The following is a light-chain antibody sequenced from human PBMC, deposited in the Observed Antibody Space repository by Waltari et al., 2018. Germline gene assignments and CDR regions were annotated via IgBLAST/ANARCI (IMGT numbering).Light chain of an antibody. J-gene: IGLJ2*01. Sequence: QVALTQSPSASASLGASVKLTCTLSSGHSTYAIAWHQQQPGKGPRYLMKVNSDGSHYKGDGSPARFSGSSSGPGRYLIISSLQSEDEADYYCQSWGFAIVAFGGGTKLTVV. V-gene: IGLV4-69*01. CDR3: QSWGFAIVA. CDR1: SGHSTYA. CDR2: VNSDGSH.